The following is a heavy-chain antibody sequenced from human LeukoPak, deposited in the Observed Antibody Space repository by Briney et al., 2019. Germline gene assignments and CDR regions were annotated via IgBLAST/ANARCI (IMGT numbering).Heavy chain of an antibody. Sequence: SETLSLTCTVSGGSISSVNYYWGWIRQPPGKGLEWIGSIYYSGTTYYNPSLKSRVTISVDTSKNQFSLKLSSVTAADTAVYYCARGGGNGGGWVGHFYYMDVWGKGTTVIVSS. CDR3: ARGGGNGGGWVGHFYYMDV. CDR2: IYYSGTT. J-gene: IGHJ6*03. D-gene: IGHD4-23*01. CDR1: GGSISSVNYY. V-gene: IGHV4-39*01.